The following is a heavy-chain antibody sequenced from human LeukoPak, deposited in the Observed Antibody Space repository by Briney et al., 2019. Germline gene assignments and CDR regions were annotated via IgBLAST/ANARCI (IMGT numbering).Heavy chain of an antibody. CDR3: ASPSIAAAGGDDY. Sequence: PGGSLRLSCAASGFTFSSYSMNWVRQAPGKGLEWVSSISSSSSYIYYADSVKGRFTISRDNAKNSLYLQMNSLRAEDTAVYYCASPSIAAAGGDDYWGQGTLVTVSS. D-gene: IGHD6-13*01. CDR2: ISSSSSYI. CDR1: GFTFSSYS. V-gene: IGHV3-21*01. J-gene: IGHJ4*02.